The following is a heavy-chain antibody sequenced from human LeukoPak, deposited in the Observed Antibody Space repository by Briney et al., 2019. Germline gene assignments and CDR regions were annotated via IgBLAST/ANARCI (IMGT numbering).Heavy chain of an antibody. CDR3: ARGRYSGSYLDY. D-gene: IGHD1-26*01. Sequence: GGSLRHSCAASGFTFSSYSMNWVRQAPGKGLEWVSSISSSSSYIYYADSVKGRFTISRDNAKNSLYLQMNSLRAEDTAVYYCARGRYSGSYLDYWGQGTLVTVSS. V-gene: IGHV3-21*01. CDR1: GFTFSSYS. CDR2: ISSSSSYI. J-gene: IGHJ4*02.